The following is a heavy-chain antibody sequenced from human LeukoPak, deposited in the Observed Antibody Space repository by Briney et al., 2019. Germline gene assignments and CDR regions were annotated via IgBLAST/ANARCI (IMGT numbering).Heavy chain of an antibody. D-gene: IGHD2-15*01. CDR2: ISGSGGST. CDR3: AKVRSKHARLLGYCSGGSCYPDY. V-gene: IGHV3-23*01. CDR1: GFTFSSYS. J-gene: IGHJ4*02. Sequence: GGSLRLSCAASGFTFSSYSMSWVRQAPGKGLEWVSAISGSGGSTYYADSVKGRFTISRDNSKNTLYLQMNSLGAEDTAVYYCAKVRSKHARLLGYCSGGSCYPDYWGQGTLVTVSS.